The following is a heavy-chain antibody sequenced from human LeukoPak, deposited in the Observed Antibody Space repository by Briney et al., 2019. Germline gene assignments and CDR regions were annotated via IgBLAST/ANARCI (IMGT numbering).Heavy chain of an antibody. J-gene: IGHJ3*02. CDR3: AKDRDSGSYSFDAFDI. V-gene: IGHV3-9*03. D-gene: IGHD1-26*01. CDR1: GFSFSSFS. Sequence: PGGSLRLSCAASGFSFSSFSMNWVRQAPGKGLEWVSGISWNSGSIGYADSVKGRFTISRDNAKNSLYLQMNSLRAEDMALYYCAKDRDSGSYSFDAFDIWGQGTMVTVSS. CDR2: ISWNSGSI.